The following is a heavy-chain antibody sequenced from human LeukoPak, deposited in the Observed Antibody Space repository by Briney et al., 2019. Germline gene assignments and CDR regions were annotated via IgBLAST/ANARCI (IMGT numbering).Heavy chain of an antibody. CDR1: GGSISSYY. V-gene: IGHV4-59*01. J-gene: IGHJ4*02. D-gene: IGHD4-17*01. CDR2: IYYSGST. CDR3: ARGGYGDTFDY. Sequence: PSETLSLTCTVSGGSISSYYWSWIRRPPGKGLEWIGYIYYSGSTNYNPSLKSRVTISVDTSKNQFSLKLSSVTPADTAVYYCARGGYGDTFDYWGQGTLVTVSS.